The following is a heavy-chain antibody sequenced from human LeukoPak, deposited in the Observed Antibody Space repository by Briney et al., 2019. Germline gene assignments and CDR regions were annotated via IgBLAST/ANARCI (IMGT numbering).Heavy chain of an antibody. CDR1: GGSISSSSYY. D-gene: IGHD6-13*01. CDR2: IDYSGST. V-gene: IGHV4-39*01. J-gene: IGHJ5*02. CDR3: ARPHCRIAAAGTKGGNWFDP. Sequence: SETLSLTCTVSGGSISSSSYYWGWIRQPPGKGLEWIGRIDYSGSTYYNPTLKSRVTISVDTSKNQLSLKLSSVTAADTAVYYCARPHCRIAAAGTKGGNWFDPWGQGTLVTVSS.